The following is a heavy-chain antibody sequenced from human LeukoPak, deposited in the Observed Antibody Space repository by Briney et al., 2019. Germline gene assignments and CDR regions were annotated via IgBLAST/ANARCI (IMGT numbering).Heavy chain of an antibody. CDR1: GYSFTDYF. CDR2: INPNSGGT. V-gene: IGHV1-2*02. J-gene: IGHJ4*02. Sequence: ASVKVSCKASGYSFTDYFIHWVRQAPGQGLEWKGWINPNSGGTNYAQKFQGRVTMTRDTSISTAYMELTSLTSDDTAVYFCARGGGGLAYWGPGTLVTVSS. D-gene: IGHD2-15*01. CDR3: ARGGGGLAY.